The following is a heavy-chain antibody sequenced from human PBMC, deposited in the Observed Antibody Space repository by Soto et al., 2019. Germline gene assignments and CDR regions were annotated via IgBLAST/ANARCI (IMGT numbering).Heavy chain of an antibody. CDR2: FNTDGTTT. CDR3: LGTGSNSY. D-gene: IGHD1-26*01. Sequence: EVQLVESGGGYVQPGGSLRLSCAASGFTFSHHWMHWVRQAPGKGLVWVSRFNTDGTTTTYADSVKGRFTISRDNAKNTFHLQMSSLSAEDRAIYYCLGTGSNSYWGQGTLVTVSS. V-gene: IGHV3-74*01. CDR1: GFTFSHHW. J-gene: IGHJ4*02.